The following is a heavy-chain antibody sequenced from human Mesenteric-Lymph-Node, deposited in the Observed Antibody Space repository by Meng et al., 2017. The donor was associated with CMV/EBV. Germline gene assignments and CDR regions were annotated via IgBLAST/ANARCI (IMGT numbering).Heavy chain of an antibody. Sequence: GESLKISCAASGFTFSSYWMSWVRQAPGKGLEWVANIKQDGSEKYYVDSVKGRFTISRDNAKNSLYLQMNSLRAEDTAVYYCAIRGYSYGYDYYGMDVWGQGTTVTVSS. V-gene: IGHV3-7*01. J-gene: IGHJ6*02. CDR2: IKQDGSEK. D-gene: IGHD5-18*01. CDR1: GFTFSSYW. CDR3: AIRGYSYGYDYYGMDV.